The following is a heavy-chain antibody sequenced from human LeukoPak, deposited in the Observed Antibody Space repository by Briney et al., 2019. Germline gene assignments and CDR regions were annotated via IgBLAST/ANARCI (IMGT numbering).Heavy chain of an antibody. CDR1: GFMFRDYA. CDR2: MRSKAYGGTT. Sequence: QAGGSLRLSCTASGFMFRDYAISWVRQAPGKGLEWVGLMRSKAYGGTTEYAASVKGRFTISRDDSNSIAYLQMNSLKTEDTAVYYCTRSIVVVSYYFDHWGQGTLVTVSS. D-gene: IGHD2-21*01. CDR3: TRSIVVVSYYFDH. J-gene: IGHJ4*02. V-gene: IGHV3-49*04.